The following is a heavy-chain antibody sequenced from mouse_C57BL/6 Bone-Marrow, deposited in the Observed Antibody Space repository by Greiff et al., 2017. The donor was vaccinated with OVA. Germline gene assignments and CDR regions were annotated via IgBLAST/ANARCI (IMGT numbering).Heavy chain of an antibody. CDR2: IHPNSGST. D-gene: IGHD4-1*02. J-gene: IGHJ2*01. Sequence: VQLQQPGAELVKPGASVKLSCKASGYTFTSYWMHWVKQRPGQGLEWIGMIHPNSGSTNYNEKFKSKATLTVDKSSSTAYMQLSSLTSEDYAVYYCARGNWDEDFDYGGQGTTLTVSA. V-gene: IGHV1-64*01. CDR1: GYTFTSYW. CDR3: ARGNWDEDFDY.